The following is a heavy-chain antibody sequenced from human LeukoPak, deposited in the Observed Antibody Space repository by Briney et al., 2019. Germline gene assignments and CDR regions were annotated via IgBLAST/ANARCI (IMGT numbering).Heavy chain of an antibody. CDR1: GGSISSSSYY. CDR3: ARGRFGDSSGRAFDY. CDR2: IYYSGST. Sequence: SETLSLTCTVSGGSISSSSYYWGWIRQPPGKGLEWIGSIYYSGSTYYNPSLKSRVTISVDTSKNQFSLKLSSVTAADTAVYYCARGRFGDSSGRAFDYWGQGTLVTVSS. D-gene: IGHD3-22*01. J-gene: IGHJ4*02. V-gene: IGHV4-39*01.